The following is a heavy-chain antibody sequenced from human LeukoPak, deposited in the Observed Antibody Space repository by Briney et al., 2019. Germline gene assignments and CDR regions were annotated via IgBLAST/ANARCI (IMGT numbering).Heavy chain of an antibody. CDR3: ARDMPYRTSWTYYYYMDV. Sequence: GGSLRLSCAASGFTFMNHRMHWVRQAPGKGLVWVSRINSDGSSTSYVDSVKGRFTISRDNAQNTVYLQMNSLRADDTAVYFCARDMPYRTSWTYYYYMDVWGKGTTVTVSS. D-gene: IGHD6-13*01. V-gene: IGHV3-74*01. CDR1: GFTFMNHR. J-gene: IGHJ6*03. CDR2: INSDGSST.